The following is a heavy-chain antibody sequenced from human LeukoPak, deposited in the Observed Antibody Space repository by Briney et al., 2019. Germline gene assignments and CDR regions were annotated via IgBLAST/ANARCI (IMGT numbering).Heavy chain of an antibody. CDR2: IKGDGSHT. V-gene: IGHV3-74*01. Sequence: PGGSLRLSCAASGFTFSNYRMHWVRQAPGKGLVWVSRIKGDGSHTIYADSVKGRFTISRDNDKNTLYLQMKSLRAEDTAVYYCVRDWDHFDFDSWGQGTLVTVSS. CDR3: VRDWDHFDFDS. CDR1: GFTFSNYR. D-gene: IGHD3-9*01. J-gene: IGHJ5*01.